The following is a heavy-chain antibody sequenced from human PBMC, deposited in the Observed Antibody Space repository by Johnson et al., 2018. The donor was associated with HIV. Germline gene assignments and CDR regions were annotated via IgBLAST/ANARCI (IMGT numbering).Heavy chain of an antibody. J-gene: IGHJ3*01. CDR3: ARVRVKRVQSSSWYGGSFDL. CDR1: GFTFNSYA. CDR2: ISYDGTNK. V-gene: IGHV3-30-3*01. Sequence: QVQLVESGGGVVQPGRSLRLSCAASGFTFNSYAMHWVRQAPGKGLEWVSVISYDGTNKYHADSVKGRFTISRDNSKNTHYLQMNSRRAEDTAVYYCARVRVKRVQSSSWYGGSFDLWGQGTMVTVSS. D-gene: IGHD2-2*01.